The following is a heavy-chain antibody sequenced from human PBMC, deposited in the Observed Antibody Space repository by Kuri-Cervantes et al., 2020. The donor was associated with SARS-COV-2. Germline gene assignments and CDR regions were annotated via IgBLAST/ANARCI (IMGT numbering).Heavy chain of an antibody. CDR1: GFTFSDYY. J-gene: IGHJ4*02. CDR3: ARDSPLVGATWNYFDY. D-gene: IGHD1-26*01. CDR2: ISSSGSTI. Sequence: GGSLRLSCAASGFTFSDYYMGWIRQAPGKGLEWVSYISSSGSTIYYADSVKGRFTISRDNAKNSLYLQMNSLRAEDTAVYYCARDSPLVGATWNYFDYWGQGTLVTVSS. V-gene: IGHV3-11*04.